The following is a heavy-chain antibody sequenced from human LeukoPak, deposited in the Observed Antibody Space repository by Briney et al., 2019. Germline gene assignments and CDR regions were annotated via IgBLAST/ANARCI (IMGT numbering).Heavy chain of an antibody. D-gene: IGHD3-22*01. J-gene: IGHJ4*02. CDR2: IYYSGST. Sequence: SETLSLTCTVSGGSISSGGYYWSWICQHPGKGLERIGYIYYSGSTYYNPSLKSRVTISVDTSKNQFSLKLSSVTAADTAVYYCARNYYDSSDLLEYWGQGTLVTVSS. CDR3: ARNYYDSSDLLEY. V-gene: IGHV4-31*03. CDR1: GGSISSGGYY.